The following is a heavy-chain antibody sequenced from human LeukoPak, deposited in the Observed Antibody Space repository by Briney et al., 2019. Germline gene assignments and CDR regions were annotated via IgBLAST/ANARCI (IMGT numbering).Heavy chain of an antibody. Sequence: ASVKVSCKASGYTFTSYAMNWVRQAPGQGLEWMGWINTNTGNPTYAQGFTGRFVFSLDTSVSTAYLQISSLKAEDTAVYYCARESYCSSTSCYVSAVNWFDPWGQGTLVTVSS. CDR3: ARESYCSSTSCYVSAVNWFDP. J-gene: IGHJ5*02. CDR2: INTNTGNP. V-gene: IGHV7-4-1*02. D-gene: IGHD2-2*01. CDR1: GYTFTSYA.